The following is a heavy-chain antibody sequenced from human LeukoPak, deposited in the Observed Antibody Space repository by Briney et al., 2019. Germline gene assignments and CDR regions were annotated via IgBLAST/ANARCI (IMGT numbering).Heavy chain of an antibody. CDR2: ISNSGGTI. V-gene: IGHV3-23*01. CDR3: AKETAGFCSGNNCYLDY. J-gene: IGHJ4*02. CDR1: GFTFSSYA. Sequence: PGGSLRLSCAASGFTFSSYAMGWVRQAPGKGLEWVSGISNSGGTIYYADSVKGRFTISRDNSKNTLYLQMNSLRAEDTAVYSCAKETAGFCSGNNCYLDYWGQGTLVTVSS. D-gene: IGHD2-15*01.